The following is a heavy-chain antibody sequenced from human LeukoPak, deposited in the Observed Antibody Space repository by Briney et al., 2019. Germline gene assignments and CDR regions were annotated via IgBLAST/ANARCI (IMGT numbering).Heavy chain of an antibody. Sequence: SVKVSCKASGGTFSSYTISWVRQAPGQGLEWMGRIIPILGIANYVQKFQGRVTITADKSTSTAYMELSSLRSEDTAVYYCARDGYYYDSSGALDYWGQGTLVTVSS. CDR2: IIPILGIA. CDR3: ARDGYYYDSSGALDY. V-gene: IGHV1-69*04. J-gene: IGHJ4*02. D-gene: IGHD3-22*01. CDR1: GGTFSSYT.